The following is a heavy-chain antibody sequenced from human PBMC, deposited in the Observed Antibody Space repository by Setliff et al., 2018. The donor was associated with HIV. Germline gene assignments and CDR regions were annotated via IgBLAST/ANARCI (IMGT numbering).Heavy chain of an antibody. V-gene: IGHV4-59*01. CDR3: ARGAPYYDILTGYYSYYYYYMDV. CDR2: IYYSGST. CDR1: GGSISSYY. D-gene: IGHD3-9*01. J-gene: IGHJ6*03. Sequence: PSETLSLTCTVSGGSISSYYWSWIRQPPGKGLEWIGYIYYSGSTNYNPSLKSRVTISVDTSKHQFSLKLSSVTAADTAVYYCARGAPYYDILTGYYSYYYYYMDVWGKGTTVTVS.